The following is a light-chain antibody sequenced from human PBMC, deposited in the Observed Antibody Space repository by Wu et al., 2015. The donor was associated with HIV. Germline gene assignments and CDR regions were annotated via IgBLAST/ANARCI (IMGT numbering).Light chain of an antibody. CDR2: DAS. CDR3: QQYGSSPVT. J-gene: IGKJ1*01. CDR1: QSVSSY. Sequence: EIVLTQSPDTLSLSPGERATLSCRASQSVSSYLAWYQHKPGQAPRLLIYDASDRATGISARFSGSGSGTDFTLTISRLEPEDFAVYYCQQYGSSPVTFGQGTKVEIK. V-gene: IGKV3-20*01.